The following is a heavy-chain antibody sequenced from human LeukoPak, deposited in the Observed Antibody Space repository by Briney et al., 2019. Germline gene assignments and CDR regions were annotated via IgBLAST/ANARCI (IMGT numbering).Heavy chain of an antibody. J-gene: IGHJ4*02. V-gene: IGHV5-51*01. Sequence: GESLKISCKGSGYSFTSYWIGWVRQMPGKGLEWMGIIYPGDSDTRYSPSLQGQVTISADKSISTAYLQWSSLKASDAAMYYCARLHYDSSGYYYDFFDYWGQGTLVTVSS. D-gene: IGHD3-22*01. CDR1: GYSFTSYW. CDR2: IYPGDSDT. CDR3: ARLHYDSSGYYYDFFDY.